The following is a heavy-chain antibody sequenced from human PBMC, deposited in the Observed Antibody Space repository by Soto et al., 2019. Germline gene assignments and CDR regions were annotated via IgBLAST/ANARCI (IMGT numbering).Heavy chain of an antibody. CDR1: GFIFSAYY. CDR3: TRGLFGDSVGYDH. Sequence: VGSLRLSCAASGFIFSAYYIHWVRQAPGKGLVWVSRIKTDGSSTDYADSVKGRFTISRDNAKNTLFLQMNSLTADDTAIYYCTRGLFGDSVGYDHWGQGTLVTVSS. CDR2: IKTDGSST. V-gene: IGHV3-74*01. J-gene: IGHJ4*02. D-gene: IGHD4-17*01.